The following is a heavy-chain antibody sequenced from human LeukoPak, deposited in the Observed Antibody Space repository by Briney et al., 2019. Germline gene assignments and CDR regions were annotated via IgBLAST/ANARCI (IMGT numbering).Heavy chain of an antibody. Sequence: GASVKVSCKASGYTFTGYYMHWVRQAPGQGLEWMGWINPNSGGTNYAQKFQGRVTMTRDTSISTAYMELSRLRSDDTAVYYCARDLSMTLNYFDYWGQGTLVTVSS. CDR3: ARDLSMTLNYFDY. D-gene: IGHD2-21*02. J-gene: IGHJ4*02. CDR2: INPNSGGT. CDR1: GYTFTGYY. V-gene: IGHV1-2*02.